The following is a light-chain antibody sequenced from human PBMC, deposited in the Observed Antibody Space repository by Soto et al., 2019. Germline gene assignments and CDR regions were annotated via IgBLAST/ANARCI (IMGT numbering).Light chain of an antibody. CDR1: SSDVGGYNY. CDR2: EVS. J-gene: IGLJ1*01. V-gene: IGLV2-14*01. CDR3: SSYTSSSTFYV. Sequence: SVLTPPASVSGSPGQSITISCTGTSSDVGGYNYVSWYQQHPGKAPKLMIYEVSNRPSGVSNRFSGSKSGNTASLTISGLQDEDEADYYCSSYTSSSTFYVFGTGTKVTVL.